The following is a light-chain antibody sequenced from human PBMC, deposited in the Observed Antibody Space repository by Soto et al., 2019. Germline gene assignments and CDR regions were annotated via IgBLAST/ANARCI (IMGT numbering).Light chain of an antibody. CDR1: SGSIASYY. J-gene: IGLJ2*01. CDR2: EDS. Sequence: NFMLTQPPSVSESPGKTVTISCTRSSGSIASYYVQWYHQRPDSAPTTVIYEDSQRPSGVPDRFSGSIDSPSNSASLSISSLTPEDEADYFWQSYDSNGHVVFGGGTKLTVL. CDR3: QSYDSNGHVV. V-gene: IGLV6-57*04.